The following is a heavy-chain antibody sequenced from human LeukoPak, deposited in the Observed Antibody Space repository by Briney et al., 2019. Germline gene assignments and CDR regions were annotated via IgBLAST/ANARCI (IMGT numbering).Heavy chain of an antibody. Sequence: GGSLRLSCAASGFTSSNYVMSWVRQAPGKGLEWVSGISGSGRSTYCADSVKGRFTISRDNSKNTLYLQMNSLRAEDTAVYYCAKDKSSSSGWYYFDYWGQGTLVTVSS. V-gene: IGHV3-23*01. J-gene: IGHJ4*02. CDR1: GFTSSNYV. CDR3: AKDKSSSSGWYYFDY. D-gene: IGHD6-19*01. CDR2: ISGSGRST.